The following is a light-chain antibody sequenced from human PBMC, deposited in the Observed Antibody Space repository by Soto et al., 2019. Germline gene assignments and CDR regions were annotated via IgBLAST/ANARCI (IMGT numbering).Light chain of an antibody. V-gene: IGKV3-20*01. Sequence: EIVLTQSPGTLSLSPGESATLSCRASRSLDSGQLAWYQQKVGRAPRLLIHHAFMRATGIPDRFSGSGSGTDFTLTIARLEPEDFAVYYCQQYGDSPRTFGQGTRLETK. CDR3: QQYGDSPRT. CDR1: RSLDSGQ. J-gene: IGKJ5*01. CDR2: HAF.